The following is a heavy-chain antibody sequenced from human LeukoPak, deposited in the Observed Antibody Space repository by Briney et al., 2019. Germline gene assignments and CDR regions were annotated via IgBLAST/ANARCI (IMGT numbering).Heavy chain of an antibody. CDR2: ISSNGGST. V-gene: IGHV3-64*01. J-gene: IGHJ4*02. Sequence: GGSLRLSCAASGFTFSNYAMHWVRQAPGKGLEYVSAISSNGGSTYYANSVKGRFTISRDNSKNTLYLQMGSLRAEDMAVYYCARDHYDFWSGYYEVCLDYWGQGTLVTVSS. CDR1: GFTFSNYA. D-gene: IGHD3-3*01. CDR3: ARDHYDFWSGYYEVCLDY.